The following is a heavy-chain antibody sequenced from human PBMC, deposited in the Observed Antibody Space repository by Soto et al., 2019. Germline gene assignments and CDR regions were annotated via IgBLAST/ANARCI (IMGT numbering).Heavy chain of an antibody. CDR1: GFTFSSYG. J-gene: IGHJ4*02. CDR3: ANLYSGSL. Sequence: HPGGSLRLSCAASGFTFSSYGMHWVRQAPGKGLEWVAVISYDGSNKYYADSVKGRFTISRDNSKNTLYLQMNSLRAEDTAVYYCANLYSGSLWGQGTLVTVSS. CDR2: ISYDGSNK. D-gene: IGHD1-26*01. V-gene: IGHV3-30*18.